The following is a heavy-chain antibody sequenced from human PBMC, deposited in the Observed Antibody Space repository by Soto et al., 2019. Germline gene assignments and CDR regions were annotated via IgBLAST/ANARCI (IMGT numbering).Heavy chain of an antibody. J-gene: IGHJ4*02. CDR1: GFTFSLYS. Sequence: GGSLRLSCAASGFTFSLYSMIWVRQAPGKGLEWVAVISYDGSNKYYADSVKGRFTISGDNSKNTLYLQMNSLRAEDTAVYYCAKGPSSLTRFDYWGQGTLVTVSS. CDR3: AKGPSSLTRFDY. CDR2: ISYDGSNK. V-gene: IGHV3-30*18. D-gene: IGHD2-2*01.